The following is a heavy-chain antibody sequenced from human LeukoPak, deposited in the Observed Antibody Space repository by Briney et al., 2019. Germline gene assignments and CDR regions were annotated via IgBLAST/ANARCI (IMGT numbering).Heavy chain of an antibody. CDR3: ARARGMDPFDY. D-gene: IGHD1-26*01. J-gene: IGHJ4*02. Sequence: SETLFLTCTVSGGSISSYYWSWIRQPPGKGLEWIGYIYYSGSTNYNPSLKSRVTISVDTSKNQFSLKLCSVTAADTAVYYCARARGMDPFDYWGQGTLVTVSS. V-gene: IGHV4-59*01. CDR2: IYYSGST. CDR1: GGSISSYY.